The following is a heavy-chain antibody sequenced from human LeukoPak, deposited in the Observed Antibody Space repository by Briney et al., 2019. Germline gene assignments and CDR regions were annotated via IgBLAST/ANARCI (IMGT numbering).Heavy chain of an antibody. V-gene: IGHV3-21*01. J-gene: IGHJ6*03. CDR1: GFTFSSYS. Sequence: PGGSLRLPCAASGFTFSSYSMNWVRQAPGKGLEWVSSISSSSSYTYYADSVKGRFTISRDNAKNSLYLQMNSLRAEDTAVYYCATYHPNYYDSSGYYPYYYMDVWGKGTTVTVSS. CDR3: ATYHPNYYDSSGYYPYYYMDV. CDR2: ISSSSSYT. D-gene: IGHD3-22*01.